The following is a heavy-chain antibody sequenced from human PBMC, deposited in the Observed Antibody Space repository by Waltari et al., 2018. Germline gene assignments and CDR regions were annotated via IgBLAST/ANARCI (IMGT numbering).Heavy chain of an antibody. CDR3: AREIRGSYYVGIDY. V-gene: IGHV4-4*07. Sequence: QVQLQESGPGLVKPSETLSLTCTVPGGSISSYYWRWIRQPAGKGLELIGRIYTSGSTNYNPSLKSRVTMSVDTSKNQFSLKLSSVTAADTAVYYCAREIRGSYYVGIDYWGQGTLVTVSS. D-gene: IGHD1-26*01. CDR2: IYTSGST. J-gene: IGHJ4*02. CDR1: GGSISSYY.